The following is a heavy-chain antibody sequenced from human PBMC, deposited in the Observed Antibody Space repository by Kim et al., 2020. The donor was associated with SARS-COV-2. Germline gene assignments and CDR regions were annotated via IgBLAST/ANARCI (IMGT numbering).Heavy chain of an antibody. D-gene: IGHD3-16*01. J-gene: IGHJ4*01. Sequence: GGSLRLSCAASGFTFGDYAMRWVRQAPGKGLEWVSLISGDGGSTYYADSVKGRFTISRDNSKNSLYLQMNSLRTEDTALYYCARDSGGLCKLYYFDYWGQGTLVTVSS. CDR1: GFTFGDYA. CDR3: ARDSGGLCKLYYFDY. CDR2: ISGDGGST. V-gene: IGHV3-43*02.